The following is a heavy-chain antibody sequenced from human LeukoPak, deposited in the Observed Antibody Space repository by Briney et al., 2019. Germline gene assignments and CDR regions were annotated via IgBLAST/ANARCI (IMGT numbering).Heavy chain of an antibody. CDR3: ARANEYSSYWFDP. CDR1: GDSVSSNSVA. Sequence: SQTLSLTCAISGDSVSSNSVAWNWIRQSPSRGLEWLGRTYYRSKWYNDYAVSVKSRITINPDTSKNQFSLQLSSVTPEDTAVYYCARANEYSSYWFDPWGQGTLVTVSS. CDR2: TYYRSKWYN. D-gene: IGHD6-6*01. V-gene: IGHV6-1*01. J-gene: IGHJ5*02.